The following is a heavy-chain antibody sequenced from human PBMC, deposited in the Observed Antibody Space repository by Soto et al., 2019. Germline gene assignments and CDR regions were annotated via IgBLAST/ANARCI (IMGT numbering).Heavy chain of an antibody. J-gene: IGHJ3*02. CDR2: ITSSSSAR. Sequence: GGSLRLSCAASGFTFSSYSMNWVRQAPGKGLEWVSYITSSSSARYYADSVKGRFTISRDNAKNSLYLQMNSLRAEDTAVYYCASEFVSFDIWGQGTMVTVSS. V-gene: IGHV3-48*01. CDR3: ASEFVSFDI. CDR1: GFTFSSYS.